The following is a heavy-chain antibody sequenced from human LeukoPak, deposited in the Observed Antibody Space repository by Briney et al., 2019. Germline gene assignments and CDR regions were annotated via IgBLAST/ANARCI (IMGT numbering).Heavy chain of an antibody. J-gene: IGHJ1*01. Sequence: PGGSLRLSCAASGFTLSSYSMHWVRQAPGKGLEFVSAISKNGRNTYYGNSMKGRFTISRDISKNTLYLQMGSLRPEDMAVYYCSRFVSGSACASWGQGILVSVSS. V-gene: IGHV3-64*01. CDR3: SRFVSGSACAS. CDR2: ISKNGRNT. CDR1: GFTLSSYS. D-gene: IGHD6-19*01.